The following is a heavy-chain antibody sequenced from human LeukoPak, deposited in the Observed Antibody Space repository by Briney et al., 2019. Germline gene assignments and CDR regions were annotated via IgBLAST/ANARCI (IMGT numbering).Heavy chain of an antibody. CDR3: ARRHYDFWSGVHAFDI. CDR1: GFTVSSNY. Sequence: GGSLRLSCAASGFTVSSNYMSWVRQAPGKGLEWVSVIYSGGSTYYADSVKGRFTISRDNSKNTLYLQMNSLRAEDTAVYYCARRHYDFWSGVHAFDIWGQGTMVTVSS. CDR2: IYSGGST. J-gene: IGHJ3*02. D-gene: IGHD3-3*01. V-gene: IGHV3-53*01.